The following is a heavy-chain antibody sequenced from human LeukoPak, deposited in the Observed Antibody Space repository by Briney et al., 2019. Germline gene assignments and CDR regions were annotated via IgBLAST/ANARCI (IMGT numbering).Heavy chain of an antibody. J-gene: IGHJ5*02. D-gene: IGHD3-10*01. V-gene: IGHV4-39*01. CDR3: VSGTQYNWFDP. Sequence: SETLSLTCTVSGGSIRISNLYGGWIRQPPGKGLEWIGNIYYSGTTYYNPSLKSRVTISVDTSKSQFSLKLTSVTAADTAVYFCVSGTQYNWFDPWGQGTLVTVSS. CDR1: GGSIRISNLY. CDR2: IYYSGTT.